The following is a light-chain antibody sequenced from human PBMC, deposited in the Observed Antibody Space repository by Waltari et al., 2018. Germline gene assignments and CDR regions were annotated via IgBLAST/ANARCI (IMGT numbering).Light chain of an antibody. Sequence: DIQMTQSPSSVSASVGDRVTITCRASQDISSWLAWYQQKPGKAPELLIYSSSTLHFGVPSRFGGSRSGTEFSLTITGLHPDDSATYFCQQANSFPYTYGQGTKLDI. CDR3: QQANSFPYT. V-gene: IGKV1D-12*01. CDR2: SSS. J-gene: IGKJ2*01. CDR1: QDISSW.